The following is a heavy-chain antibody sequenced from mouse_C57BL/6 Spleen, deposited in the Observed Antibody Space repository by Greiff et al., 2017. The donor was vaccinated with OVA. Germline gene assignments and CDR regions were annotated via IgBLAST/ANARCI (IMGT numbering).Heavy chain of an antibody. CDR1: GYTFTSYW. V-gene: IGHV1-64*01. CDR3: ARQELQGAMDY. CDR2: IHPSSGST. J-gene: IGHJ4*01. Sequence: QVQLQQPGAELVKPGASVKLSCKASGYTFTSYWMHWVKQRPGQGLEWIGMIHPSSGSTNYNEKFKSKATLTVDKSSSTAYMQLSSLTSEDSAVYYCARQELQGAMDYWGQGTAVTVSS.